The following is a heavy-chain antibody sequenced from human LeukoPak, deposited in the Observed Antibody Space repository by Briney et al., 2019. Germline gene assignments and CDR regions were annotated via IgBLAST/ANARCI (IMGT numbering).Heavy chain of an antibody. D-gene: IGHD3-10*01. CDR2: IYHSGST. Sequence: SETLSLTCTVSGGSISSYYWGWIRQPPGKGLEWIGSIYHSGSTYYNPSLKSRVTISVDTSKNQFSLKLSSVTAADTAVYYCAFPGGRSSHSFDYWGQGTLVTVSS. CDR3: AFPGGRSSHSFDY. J-gene: IGHJ4*02. V-gene: IGHV4-38-2*02. CDR1: GGSISSYY.